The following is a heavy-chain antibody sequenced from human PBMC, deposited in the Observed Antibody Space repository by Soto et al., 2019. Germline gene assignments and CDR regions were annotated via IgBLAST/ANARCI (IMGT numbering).Heavy chain of an antibody. J-gene: IGHJ6*03. CDR3: ERGLNLWFGELSRRGGYYYYMDV. CDR1: GGSFSGYQ. V-gene: IGHV4-34*01. Sequence: QVQLQQWGAGLLKPSETLSLTCAVYGGSFSGYQWSWIRQTPGKGLEWIGEINDSGNINYNPSLKGRVTILLATPKEQISLKLRSVTAADSAVYYCERGLNLWFGELSRRGGYYYYMDVWGKGTTVTVSS. CDR2: INDSGNI. D-gene: IGHD3-10*01.